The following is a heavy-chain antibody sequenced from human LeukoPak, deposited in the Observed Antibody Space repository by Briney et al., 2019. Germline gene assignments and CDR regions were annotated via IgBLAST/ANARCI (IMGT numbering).Heavy chain of an antibody. CDR3: ARIDFWSGYCLDY. V-gene: IGHV1-2*07. J-gene: IGHJ4*02. CDR1: GYTFTDYY. CDR2: TNPSSGAT. D-gene: IGHD3-3*01. Sequence: ASVKVSCKASGYTFTDYYMHWVRQAPGQGLEWMGWTNPSSGATNYAHKFQGRVTMTRDTSITTASMELSRLRPDDTAVYYCARIDFWSGYCLDYWGQGTLVTVSS.